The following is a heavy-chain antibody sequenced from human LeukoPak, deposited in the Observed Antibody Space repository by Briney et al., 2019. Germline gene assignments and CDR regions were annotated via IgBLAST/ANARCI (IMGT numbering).Heavy chain of an antibody. Sequence: SVKVSCKASGGTFSSYAISWVRQAPGQGLEWMGGIIPIFGTANYAQKFQGRVTITADESTSTAYMELSSLRSEDTAVYYCARERRDGHSCFDYWGQGTLVTVSS. CDR3: ARERRDGHSCFDY. J-gene: IGHJ4*02. D-gene: IGHD5-24*01. CDR2: IIPIFGTA. V-gene: IGHV1-69*13. CDR1: GGTFSSYA.